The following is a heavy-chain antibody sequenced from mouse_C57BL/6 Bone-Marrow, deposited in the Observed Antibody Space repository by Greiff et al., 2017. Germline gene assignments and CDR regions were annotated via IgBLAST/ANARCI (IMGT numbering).Heavy chain of an antibody. CDR2: IHPNSGST. J-gene: IGHJ3*01. Sequence: QVQLQQPGAELVKPGASVKLSCKASGYTFTSYWMHWVKQRPGQGLEWIGMIHPNSGSTNYNEKFKSKATLTVDKSSSTAYMQLSSLTSEDSAVYYCARDYYGSSSPWFAYWGQGTLGTVSA. V-gene: IGHV1-64*01. CDR3: ARDYYGSSSPWFAY. CDR1: GYTFTSYW. D-gene: IGHD1-1*01.